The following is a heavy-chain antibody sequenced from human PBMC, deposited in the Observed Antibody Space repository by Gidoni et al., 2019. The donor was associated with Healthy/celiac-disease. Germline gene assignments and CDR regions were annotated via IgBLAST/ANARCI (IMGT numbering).Heavy chain of an antibody. J-gene: IGHJ4*02. V-gene: IGHV1-69*01. Sequence: QVQLVQSGAEVKKPGSSVKVSCKASGGPFSSYAISWVRQAPGQGLEWMGGITPIFGTANDAQKVQGRVTITADESTSTAYMELSSLRSEDTAVYYCAVARDGSGGRGDYFDYWGQGTLVTVSS. CDR2: ITPIFGTA. CDR3: AVARDGSGGRGDYFDY. CDR1: GGPFSSYA. D-gene: IGHD2-15*01.